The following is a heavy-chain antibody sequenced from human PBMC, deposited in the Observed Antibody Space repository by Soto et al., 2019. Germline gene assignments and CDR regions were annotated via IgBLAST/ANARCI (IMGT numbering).Heavy chain of an antibody. Sequence: QVQLVESGGGVVQPGRSLRLSCAASGFTFSSYGMHWVRQAPGKGLEWVAVIWYDGSNKYYADSVKGRFTISRDNSKNTLYLQMNSRRAEDTAVYYCSRNPLLLAAAAGTPLYYGMDVWGQGTTVTVSS. V-gene: IGHV3-33*01. CDR1: GFTFSSYG. CDR2: IWYDGSNK. J-gene: IGHJ6*02. D-gene: IGHD6-13*01. CDR3: SRNPLLLAAAAGTPLYYGMDV.